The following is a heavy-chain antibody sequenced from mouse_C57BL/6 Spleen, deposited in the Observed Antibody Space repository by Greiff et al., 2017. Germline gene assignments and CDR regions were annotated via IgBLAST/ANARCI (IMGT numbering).Heavy chain of an antibody. CDR3: ARQWEMDY. CDR2: ISSGGSYT. J-gene: IGHJ4*01. Sequence: EVKLMESGGDLVKPGGSLKLSCAASGFTFSSYGMSWVRQTPDKRLEWVATISSGGSYTYYPDSVKGRFTISRDNAKNTLYLQMSSLKSEDTAMYYCARQWEMDYWGQGTSVTVSS. V-gene: IGHV5-6*01. D-gene: IGHD4-1*01. CDR1: GFTFSSYG.